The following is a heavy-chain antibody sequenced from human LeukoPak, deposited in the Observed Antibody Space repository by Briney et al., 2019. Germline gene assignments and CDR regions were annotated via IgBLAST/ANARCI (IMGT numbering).Heavy chain of an antibody. D-gene: IGHD5-12*01. V-gene: IGHV5-51*01. Sequence: GESLKISCKGSGYSFTSYWIGWVRQMPGKGLEWMGIIYPGDSDTRYSPSFQGQVTISADKSISTAYLQWSSLKASDTAMYYCARLTSQRQGGGYDSGDYWGQGTLVTVSS. J-gene: IGHJ4*02. CDR1: GYSFTSYW. CDR3: ARLTSQRQGGGYDSGDY. CDR2: IYPGDSDT.